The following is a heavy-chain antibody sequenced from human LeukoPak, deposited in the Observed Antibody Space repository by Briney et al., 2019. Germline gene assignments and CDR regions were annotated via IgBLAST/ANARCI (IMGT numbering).Heavy chain of an antibody. CDR3: ARDRGYYGSGSYPPLGY. D-gene: IGHD3-10*01. V-gene: IGHV1-2*06. Sequence: ASVKVSCKASGYTFTSYAMHWVRQAPGQGLEWMGRINPNSGGTNYAQKFQGRVTMTRDTSISTAYMELSRLRSDDTAVYYCARDRGYYGSGSYPPLGYWGQGTLVTVSS. CDR1: GYTFTSYA. J-gene: IGHJ4*02. CDR2: INPNSGGT.